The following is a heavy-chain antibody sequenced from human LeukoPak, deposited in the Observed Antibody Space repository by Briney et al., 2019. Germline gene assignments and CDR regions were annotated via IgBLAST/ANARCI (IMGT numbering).Heavy chain of an antibody. CDR1: GGSISASSHY. V-gene: IGHV4-39*01. Sequence: SETLSLTCSVSGGSISASSHYWAWARQPPGKGLEWIGSVYYTGSIRYNTSLKSRATISVDMSKNDLFLTVNSVTAADTAFYYCARRDYRAWIDPWGQGILVTVSP. J-gene: IGHJ5*02. D-gene: IGHD2-21*01. CDR3: ARRDYRAWIDP. CDR2: VYYTGSI.